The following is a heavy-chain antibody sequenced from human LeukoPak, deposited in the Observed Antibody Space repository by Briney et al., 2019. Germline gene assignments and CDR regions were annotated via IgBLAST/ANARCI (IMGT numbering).Heavy chain of an antibody. Sequence: GGSLRLSCAAYGFTFRSYGMHWVRQAPGKGLEWVSFILSDGSNKHYTDSVKGRFTISRDNSKNTLYLQMNSLRVEDTAIYYCAKDGISGWYGNHFDFWGQGALVTGSS. D-gene: IGHD6-19*01. CDR1: GFTFRSYG. CDR3: AKDGISGWYGNHFDF. CDR2: ILSDGSNK. V-gene: IGHV3-30*02. J-gene: IGHJ4*02.